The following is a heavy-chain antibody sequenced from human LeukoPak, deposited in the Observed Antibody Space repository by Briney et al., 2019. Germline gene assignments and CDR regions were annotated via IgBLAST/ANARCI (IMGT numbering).Heavy chain of an antibody. Sequence: GGSLRLSCAASGFTFSSYAMTWVRQAPGKGLEWVSTISGTGDNTYYADSVKGRFTISRDNSKNTLYLQMNSLRAEDTAVYYCARDKAYYSGWYKLFDPWGQGTLVTVSS. CDR3: ARDKAYYSGWYKLFDP. CDR1: GFTFSSYA. D-gene: IGHD6-19*01. J-gene: IGHJ5*02. CDR2: ISGTGDNT. V-gene: IGHV3-23*01.